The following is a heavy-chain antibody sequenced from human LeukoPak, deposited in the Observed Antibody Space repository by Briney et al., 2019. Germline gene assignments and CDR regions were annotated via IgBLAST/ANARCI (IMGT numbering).Heavy chain of an antibody. J-gene: IGHJ4*02. V-gene: IGHV3-30*18. CDR2: ISYDGSNK. CDR1: GFTFSSYG. D-gene: IGHD3-22*01. Sequence: GGSLRLSCAASGFTFSSYGMHWVRQAPDKGLEWVTFISYDGSNKYYADSVKGRFTISRDNSKNTLYLQMNSLRAEDTAVYYCAKDPILYDSSGYHNPYFDYWGQGTLVTVSS. CDR3: AKDPILYDSSGYHNPYFDY.